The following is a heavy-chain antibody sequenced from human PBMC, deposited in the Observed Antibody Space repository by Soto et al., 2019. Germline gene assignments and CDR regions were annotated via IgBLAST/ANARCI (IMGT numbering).Heavy chain of an antibody. D-gene: IGHD3-22*01. Sequence: QVQLVESGGGVVQPGRSLRLSCAASGFTFSSYGMHWVRQAPGKGLEWVAVIWYDGSNKYYADSVKGRFTISRDNSKNTLYLQRNSLGAEDTAVYYCARGYYYDSRKCLDYWGQGTLVTVSS. J-gene: IGHJ4*02. CDR3: ARGYYYDSRKCLDY. V-gene: IGHV3-33*01. CDR2: IWYDGSNK. CDR1: GFTFSSYG.